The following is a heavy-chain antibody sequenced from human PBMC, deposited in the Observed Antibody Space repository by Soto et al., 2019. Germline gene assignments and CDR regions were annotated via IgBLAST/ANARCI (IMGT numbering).Heavy chain of an antibody. D-gene: IGHD3-10*01. CDR2: ISGSGGST. J-gene: IGHJ4*02. CDR1: GFTFSSYA. Sequence: EVQLLESGGGLVQPGGSLRLSCAASGFTFSSYAMSWVRQAPGKGLEWVSAISGSGGSTYYADSGKGRFTISRDNSKNTLYLQMNSLRAEDTAVYYCAKGHLGFGELLPYYFDYWGQGTLVTVSS. V-gene: IGHV3-23*01. CDR3: AKGHLGFGELLPYYFDY.